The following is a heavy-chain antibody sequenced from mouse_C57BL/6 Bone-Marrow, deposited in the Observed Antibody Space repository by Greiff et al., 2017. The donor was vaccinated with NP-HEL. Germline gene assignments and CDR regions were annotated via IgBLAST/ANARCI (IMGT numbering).Heavy chain of an antibody. CDR2: ISGGGGNT. CDR1: GFTFSSYT. D-gene: IGHD1-1*01. J-gene: IGHJ1*03. V-gene: IGHV5-9*01. CDR3: ARHTTVVSNWYFDV. Sequence: EVQGVESGGGLVKPGGSLKLSCAASGFTFSSYTMSWVRQTPEKRLEWVATISGGGGNTYYPDSVKGRFTISRDNAKNTLYLQMSSLRSEDTALYYCARHTTVVSNWYFDVWGTGTTVTVSS.